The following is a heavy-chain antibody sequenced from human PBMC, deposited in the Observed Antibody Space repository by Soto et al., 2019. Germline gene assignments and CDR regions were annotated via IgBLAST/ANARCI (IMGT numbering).Heavy chain of an antibody. CDR2: ISYDGGNK. J-gene: IGHJ4*02. CDR1: GFSFSNYW. V-gene: IGHV3-30*18. CDR3: AKALGELSPESYDY. Sequence: GGSLRLSCAASGFSFSNYWMHWVRQAPGKGLVWVAFISYDGGNKYYADSVKGRFTISRDDSKNTLFLQMNSLRVEDTAMYYCAKALGELSPESYDYWGQGILVTVSS. D-gene: IGHD3-16*02.